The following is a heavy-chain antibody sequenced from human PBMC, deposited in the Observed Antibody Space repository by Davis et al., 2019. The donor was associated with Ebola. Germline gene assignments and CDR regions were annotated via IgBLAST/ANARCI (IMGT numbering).Heavy chain of an antibody. CDR3: ARGRDVLLWFGELAPLNWFDP. CDR2: MNPNSGNT. D-gene: IGHD3-10*01. V-gene: IGHV1-8*01. Sequence: ASVKVSCKASGYTFTSYDINWVRQAPGQGLEWMGWMNPNSGNTGYAQKFQGRVTMTRNTSISTAYMELSSLRSEDTAVYYCARGRDVLLWFGELAPLNWFDPWGQGTLVTVSS. CDR1: GYTFTSYD. J-gene: IGHJ5*02.